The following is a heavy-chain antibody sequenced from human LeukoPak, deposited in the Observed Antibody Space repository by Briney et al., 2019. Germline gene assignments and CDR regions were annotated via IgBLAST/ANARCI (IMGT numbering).Heavy chain of an antibody. V-gene: IGHV3-53*01. CDR2: IYSGGST. CDR3: ARVFGWYSSDWGYFQH. J-gene: IGHJ1*01. Sequence: PGGSLRLSCAASGFTVSSNYMSWVRQAPGKGLEWVSVIYSGGSTYYADSVKGRFTISRDNSKNTLYLQMNSLRAEDTAVYYCARVFGWYSSDWGYFQHWGQGTLVTVSS. D-gene: IGHD6-19*01. CDR1: GFTVSSNY.